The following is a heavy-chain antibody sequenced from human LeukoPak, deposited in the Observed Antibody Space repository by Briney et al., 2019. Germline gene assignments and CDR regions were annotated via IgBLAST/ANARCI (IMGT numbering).Heavy chain of an antibody. D-gene: IGHD5-18*01. CDR3: ARGAYSYRFDY. J-gene: IGHJ4*02. Sequence: PSETLSLTCSVSGGSISSSAYHWSWFRQHPGKGLEWIGYIYYTGRTYYSPSLKSRVTISVDTSKNQFSLKLTSVTAADTAVYYCARGAYSYRFDYWGPGTLVTVSS. CDR2: IYYTGRT. CDR1: GGSISSSAYH. V-gene: IGHV4-30-4*08.